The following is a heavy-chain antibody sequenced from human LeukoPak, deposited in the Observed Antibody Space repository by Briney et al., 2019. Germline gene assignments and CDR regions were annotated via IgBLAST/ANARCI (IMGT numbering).Heavy chain of an antibody. J-gene: IGHJ6*02. Sequence: ASVKVSYTASGYTFTGYYMHWVRQAPGQGLEWMGWINPNSGGTNYAQTSQGRVTITRDTSISTAYLQLSRLRSDDTAVYYCARVRWVSGNHYYYYGMDVWGQGTTVTVSS. CDR2: INPNSGGT. D-gene: IGHD4-23*01. V-gene: IGHV1-2*02. CDR1: GYTFTGYY. CDR3: ARVRWVSGNHYYYYGMDV.